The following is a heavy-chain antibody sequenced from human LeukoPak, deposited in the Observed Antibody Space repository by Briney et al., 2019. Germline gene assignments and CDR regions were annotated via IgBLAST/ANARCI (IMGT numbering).Heavy chain of an antibody. D-gene: IGHD3-22*01. Sequence: KTSETLSLTCTVPGGSISGYYWSWIRQPPGKGLECIGYIYYSGSTNYNPSLKSRVSISVDTSRNQFSLKLTSVTAADTAVYYCAKVSDRDSSGYYWGFEYWGQGTLVTVSS. CDR3: AKVSDRDSSGYYWGFEY. J-gene: IGHJ4*02. CDR2: IYYSGST. V-gene: IGHV4-59*08. CDR1: GGSISGYY.